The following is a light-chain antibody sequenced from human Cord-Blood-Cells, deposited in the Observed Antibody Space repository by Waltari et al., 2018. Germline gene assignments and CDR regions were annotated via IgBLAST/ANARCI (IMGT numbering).Light chain of an antibody. Sequence: QSALTQPASVSGSPGQLITISCTGTSSDVGSYNLVSWYQQHPGKAPKLMIYEGSKRPSGVSNRFSGSKSGNTASLTISGLQAEDEADYYCCSYAGSPWVFGGGTKLTVL. CDR3: CSYAGSPWV. J-gene: IGLJ3*02. V-gene: IGLV2-23*01. CDR1: SSDVGSYNL. CDR2: EGS.